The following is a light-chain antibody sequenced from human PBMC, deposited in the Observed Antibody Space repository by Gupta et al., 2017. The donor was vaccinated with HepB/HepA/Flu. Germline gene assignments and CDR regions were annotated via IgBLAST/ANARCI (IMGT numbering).Light chain of an antibody. Sequence: VSVSPGKTASITCSGDKLGDKYACWYQQKPGQSPVLVIYQDSKRPSGIPERFSGSNSGNTATLTISGTQAMDEADYYCQAWDSSTYVFGTGTKVTVL. CDR3: QAWDSSTYV. J-gene: IGLJ1*01. CDR1: KLGDKY. V-gene: IGLV3-1*01. CDR2: QDS.